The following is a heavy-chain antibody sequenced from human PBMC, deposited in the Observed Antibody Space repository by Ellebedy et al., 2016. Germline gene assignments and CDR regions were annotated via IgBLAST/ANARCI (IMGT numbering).Heavy chain of an antibody. CDR3: GSFYDSSGYYFVYRDY. V-gene: IGHV4-30-4*01. J-gene: IGHJ4*02. CDR1: GGSMSSDYY. D-gene: IGHD3-22*01. Sequence: SETLSLXXTVSGGSMSSDYYWTWIRQPPGKGLEWIGYVQNSGRTSYNPSLKSRVSIAVDLSKNQFSLELTSVTAADTAVYYCGSFYDSSGYYFVYRDYWGQGSLVTVSS. CDR2: VQNSGRT.